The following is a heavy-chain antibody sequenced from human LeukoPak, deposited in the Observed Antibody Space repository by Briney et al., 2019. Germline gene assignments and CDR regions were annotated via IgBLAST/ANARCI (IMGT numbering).Heavy chain of an antibody. Sequence: SEILSLTCAVYGGSFSGYYWSWMRQPPGKGLEWIGEINHSGSTNYNPSLKSRVTISVDTSKNQFSLKLSSVTAADTAVYYCARGPVPNSSGYYLLDYWGQGTLVTVSS. CDR2: INHSGST. D-gene: IGHD3-22*01. CDR1: GGSFSGYY. J-gene: IGHJ4*02. CDR3: ARGPVPNSSGYYLLDY. V-gene: IGHV4-34*01.